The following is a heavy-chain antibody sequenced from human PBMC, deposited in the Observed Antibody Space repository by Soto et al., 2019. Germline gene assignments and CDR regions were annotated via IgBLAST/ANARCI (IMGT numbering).Heavy chain of an antibody. CDR2: IKHKVESYAK. Sequence: EVQLVESGGGLVQPGGSLRLSCAVSGFTLSDHDMDWVRQAPGKGLEWVGRIKHKVESYAKEYAASVKGRFTISRHDSENSPSLQMDSLKTEDTAVYYCLAFLSGRPYWGQGTLVTVSS. D-gene: IGHD1-1*01. CDR1: GFTLSDHD. CDR3: LAFLSGRPY. V-gene: IGHV3-72*01. J-gene: IGHJ4*02.